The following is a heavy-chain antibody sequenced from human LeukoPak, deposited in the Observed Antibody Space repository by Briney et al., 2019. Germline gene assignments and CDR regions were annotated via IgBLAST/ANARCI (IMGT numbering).Heavy chain of an antibody. Sequence: QPGGSLRLSCAASGFNFSSYWMSWVRQAPGKGLEWVANIKEDGSEKYYVDSVKGRFTISRDNAKNSLYLQVISLRAEDTAVYYCARGPSIAARYDAFDIWGQGTMVTVSS. CDR2: IKEDGSEK. CDR3: ARGPSIAARYDAFDI. D-gene: IGHD6-6*01. CDR1: GFNFSSYW. V-gene: IGHV3-7*02. J-gene: IGHJ3*02.